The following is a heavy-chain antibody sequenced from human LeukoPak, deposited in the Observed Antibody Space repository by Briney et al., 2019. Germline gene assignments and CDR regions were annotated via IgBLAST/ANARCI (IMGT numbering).Heavy chain of an antibody. CDR1: GFTFSSYA. V-gene: IGHV3-23*01. CDR3: AKEPYYYDSSGYDAGLAFDI. J-gene: IGHJ3*02. CDR2: ISGSGGST. D-gene: IGHD3-22*01. Sequence: GGSLRLSCAASGFTFSSYAMSWVRQAPGKGLERVSAISGSGGSTYYADSVKGRFTISRDNSKNTLYLQMNSLRAEDTAVYYCAKEPYYYDSSGYDAGLAFDIWGQGTMVTVSS.